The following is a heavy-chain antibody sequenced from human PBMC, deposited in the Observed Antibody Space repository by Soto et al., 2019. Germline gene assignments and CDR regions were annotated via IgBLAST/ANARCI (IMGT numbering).Heavy chain of an antibody. CDR3: AHRMGKYGYWDGGYFDY. CDR1: GFSLSTRGVG. J-gene: IGHJ4*02. Sequence: SGPTLVNPTQTLTLTCTFSGFSLSTRGVGVGWIRQPPGKALEWLAVIYWDDDKRYSPSLKARLAITKDTSKNHVVLTMTNMDPVDTGTYFCAHRMGKYGYWDGGYFDYWGRGALVTVSS. D-gene: IGHD3-22*01. V-gene: IGHV2-5*02. CDR2: IYWDDDK.